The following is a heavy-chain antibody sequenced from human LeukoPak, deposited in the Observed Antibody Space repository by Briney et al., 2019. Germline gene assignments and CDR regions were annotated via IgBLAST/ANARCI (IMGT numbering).Heavy chain of an antibody. J-gene: IGHJ4*02. CDR1: GYTFSSFN. V-gene: IGHV3-21*01. CDR3: AREVGSGWNYFDL. Sequence: GGSLRLSCAASGYTFSSFNMNWVRHTPGKGLEWVSSISSRQNDVQYADSLEGRFTISRDNAKNSLYLQMNTLRAEDTAVYFCAREVGSGWNYFDLWGQGTLVTVSS. CDR2: ISSRQNDV. D-gene: IGHD6-19*01.